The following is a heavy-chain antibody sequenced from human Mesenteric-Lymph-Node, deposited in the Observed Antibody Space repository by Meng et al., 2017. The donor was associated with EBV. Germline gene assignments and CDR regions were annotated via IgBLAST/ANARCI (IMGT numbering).Heavy chain of an antibody. D-gene: IGHD6-13*01. CDR1: GGSFSGNH. CDR2: IYYSGST. V-gene: IGHV4-34*01. J-gene: IGHJ5*02. Sequence: KLQEWGPGLLTPSETLSLTCAVSGGSFSGNHWSWIRQPPGRALEWMGGIYYSGSTHYNPSSQSRVTISEVASKNKFSLKVRSVIAAATAVFYCARREASSPGWFDPWGQGTLVTVSS. CDR3: ARREASSPGWFDP.